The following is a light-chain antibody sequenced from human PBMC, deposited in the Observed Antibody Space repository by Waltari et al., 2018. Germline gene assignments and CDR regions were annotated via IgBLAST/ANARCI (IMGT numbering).Light chain of an antibody. J-gene: IGKJ4*01. CDR1: QSFGSN. CDR3: QQHNNWPLT. CDR2: GAS. V-gene: IGKV3-15*01. Sequence: EIVMTQSPATLSGSPGERATLSCRASQSFGSNLAWYQQKPGQAPRLLISGASTGATGVPARFSGSGSGTEFTLTISSLQSEDFAIYYCQQHNNWPLTFGGGTKVESK.